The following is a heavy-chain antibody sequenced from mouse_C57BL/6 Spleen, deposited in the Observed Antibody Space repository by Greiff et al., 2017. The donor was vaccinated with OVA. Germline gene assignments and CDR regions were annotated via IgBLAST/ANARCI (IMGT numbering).Heavy chain of an antibody. CDR3: ARNSNPLYAMDY. CDR2: ISSGSSTI. D-gene: IGHD2-5*01. CDR1: GFTFSDYG. J-gene: IGHJ4*01. V-gene: IGHV5-17*01. Sequence: EVQLQESGGGLVKPGGSLKLSCAASGFTFSDYGMHWVRQAPEKGLEWVAYISSGSSTIYYADTVKGRFTISRDNAKNTLFLQMTSLRSEDTAMYYWARNSNPLYAMDYWGQGTSVTVSS.